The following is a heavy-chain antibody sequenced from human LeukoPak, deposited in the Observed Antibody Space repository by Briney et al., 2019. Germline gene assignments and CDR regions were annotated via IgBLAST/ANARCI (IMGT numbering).Heavy chain of an antibody. D-gene: IGHD3-3*01. V-gene: IGHV3-30*18. CDR3: AKGRGRRTIFGVDRYYYGMDV. CDR2: ISYDGSNK. Sequence: GGSLRLSCAASGFTFSSYGMHWVRQAPGKGLEWVAVISYDGSNKYYADSVKGRFTISRDNSKNTLYLQMNSLRAEDTAVYYCAKGRGRRTIFGVDRYYYGMDVWGQGTTVTVSS. J-gene: IGHJ6*02. CDR1: GFTFSSYG.